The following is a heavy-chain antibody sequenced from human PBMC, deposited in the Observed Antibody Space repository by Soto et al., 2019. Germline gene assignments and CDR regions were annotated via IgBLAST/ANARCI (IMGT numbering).Heavy chain of an antibody. J-gene: IGHJ5*02. Sequence: EVQLVESRGNLIQPGGSLRLSCAASGFTFSSYWMHWVRQAPGKGLVWVSRINSDGSSTSYVDSVKGRFTISRDNAKNTLYLQMNSLSVEDTAVYYCARRGQEGPGLAHWGQGTLVTVSS. CDR3: ARRGQEGPGLAH. V-gene: IGHV3-74*01. CDR2: INSDGSST. CDR1: GFTFSSYW.